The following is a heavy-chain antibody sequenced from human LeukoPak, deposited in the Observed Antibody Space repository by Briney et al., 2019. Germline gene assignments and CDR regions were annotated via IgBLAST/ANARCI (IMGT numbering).Heavy chain of an antibody. Sequence: ARSLRLSCAASGFTFSSYGMHWVRQAPGKGLQWVAVIWDDGSNKYYADYVKGRFTISRDNSKNTLYLQMNSLGAEDTAVYYCAKDELPAAIYAAFDIWGQGTMVTVSS. CDR2: IWDDGSNK. D-gene: IGHD2-2*02. CDR1: GFTFSSYG. J-gene: IGHJ3*02. CDR3: AKDELPAAIYAAFDI. V-gene: IGHV3-33*06.